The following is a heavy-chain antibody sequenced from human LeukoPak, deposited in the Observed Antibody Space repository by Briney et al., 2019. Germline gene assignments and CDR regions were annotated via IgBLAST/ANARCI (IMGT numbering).Heavy chain of an antibody. CDR3: ARAKYNTGWYLDY. J-gene: IGHJ4*02. CDR1: GGSISCCDDY. CDR2: IQYGVST. D-gene: IGHD6-19*01. V-gene: IGHV4-31*03. Sequence: SETLTLTCSVSGGSISCCDDYGTWIRQHPGKGLERMGYIQYGVSTYYDPALKSRLTISVEASKTQFYLKVSSVTAADTAVYYCARAKYNTGWYLDYWGQGTLVTVSS.